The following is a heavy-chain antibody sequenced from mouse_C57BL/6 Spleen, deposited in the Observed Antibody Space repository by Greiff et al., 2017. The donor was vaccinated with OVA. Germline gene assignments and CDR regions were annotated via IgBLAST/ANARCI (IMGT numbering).Heavy chain of an antibody. Sequence: QVQLKQSGAELVRLGASVTLSCKASGYTFTDYEMHWVKQTPVHGLEWIGAIDPETGGTAYNQKFKGKAILTADKSSSTAYMELRSLTSEDSAVYYCTRWGWDEDYWGQGTTLTVSS. D-gene: IGHD4-1*01. CDR1: GYTFTDYE. CDR2: IDPETGGT. CDR3: TRWGWDEDY. J-gene: IGHJ2*01. V-gene: IGHV1-15*01.